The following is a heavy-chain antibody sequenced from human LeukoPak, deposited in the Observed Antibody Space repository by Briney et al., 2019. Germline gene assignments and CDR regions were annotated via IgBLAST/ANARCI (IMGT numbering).Heavy chain of an antibody. Sequence: EASVKVSCKASGYTFTSYAMHWVRQAPGQRLEWMGWINAGNGNTKYSQKFQGRVTITRDTSASTAYMELSSLRSEDTAVYYCARGGSPDSSGYYLIASMYYFDYWGQGTLVTVSS. V-gene: IGHV1-3*01. CDR1: GYTFTSYA. CDR3: ARGGSPDSSGYYLIASMYYFDY. J-gene: IGHJ4*02. D-gene: IGHD3-22*01. CDR2: INAGNGNT.